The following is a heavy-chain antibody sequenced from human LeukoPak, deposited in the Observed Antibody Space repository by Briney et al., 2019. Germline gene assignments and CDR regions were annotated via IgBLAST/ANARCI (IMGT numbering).Heavy chain of an antibody. CDR1: GGSISSYY. CDR3: ARHERDVSLDHALDI. V-gene: IGHV4-59*08. D-gene: IGHD5-24*01. J-gene: IGHJ3*02. Sequence: PSETLSLTCTVSGGSISSYYWSWIRQPAGKGLEWIGCIYYSGSTSYNPSLKSRVTILVDTSKNQFSLKLSSVTAADTAVYYCARHERDVSLDHALDIWGQGTMVTVSS. CDR2: IYYSGST.